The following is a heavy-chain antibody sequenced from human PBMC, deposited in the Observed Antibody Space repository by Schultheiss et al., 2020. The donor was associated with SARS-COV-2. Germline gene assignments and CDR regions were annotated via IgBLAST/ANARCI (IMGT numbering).Heavy chain of an antibody. CDR2: INHSGST. D-gene: IGHD3-3*01. CDR3: ARDITPYDFWSGYYRPYYYYYMDV. V-gene: IGHV4-34*01. Sequence: SETLSLTCTVSGGSISSYYWSWIRQPPGKGLEWIGEINHSGSTNYNPSLKSRVTISVDTSKNQFSLKLSSVTAADTAVYYCARDITPYDFWSGYYRPYYYYYMDVWGKGTTVTVSS. J-gene: IGHJ6*03. CDR1: GGSISSYY.